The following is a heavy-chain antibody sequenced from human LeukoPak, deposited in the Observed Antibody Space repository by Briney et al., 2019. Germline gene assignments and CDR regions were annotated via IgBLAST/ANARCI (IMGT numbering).Heavy chain of an antibody. J-gene: IGHJ4*02. Sequence: PGGSLRLSCAASGFTFSSYWMHWVRQAPGKGLVWVSRINSDGSSTSYADSVKGRFTISRDNAKNTLYLQTNSLRAEDTAVYYCVELTSMVEHYWGQGTLVTVSS. CDR2: INSDGSST. D-gene: IGHD3-10*01. CDR1: GFTFSSYW. CDR3: VELTSMVEHY. V-gene: IGHV3-74*01.